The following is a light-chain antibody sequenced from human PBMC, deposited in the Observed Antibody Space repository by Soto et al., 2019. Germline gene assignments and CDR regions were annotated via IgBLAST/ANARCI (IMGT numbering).Light chain of an antibody. CDR3: QQGYSTPLT. V-gene: IGKV1-39*01. Sequence: DIQMTQSPSSLSASVGDRVTITCRASQSISSYLNWYQQKPGKAPKLLIYAASSLQSGVPSRFSGSGSGTDLTLTIISPQAEDIATYHCQQGYSTPLTFGGGTKVEIK. J-gene: IGKJ4*01. CDR2: AAS. CDR1: QSISSY.